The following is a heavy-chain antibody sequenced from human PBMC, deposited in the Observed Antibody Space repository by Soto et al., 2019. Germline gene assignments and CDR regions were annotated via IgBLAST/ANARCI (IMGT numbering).Heavy chain of an antibody. D-gene: IGHD5-18*01. CDR3: ASGYSYGSHYYYYGMDV. CDR2: IIPIFGTA. Sequence: GASVKVSCKASAGTFSSYTISWVRQAPGQGLEWMGGIIPIFGTANYAQKFQDRVTITADESTSTAYMELSSLRSEDTAVYYCASGYSYGSHYYYYGMDVWGQGTTVTVSS. J-gene: IGHJ6*02. V-gene: IGHV1-69*13. CDR1: AGTFSSYT.